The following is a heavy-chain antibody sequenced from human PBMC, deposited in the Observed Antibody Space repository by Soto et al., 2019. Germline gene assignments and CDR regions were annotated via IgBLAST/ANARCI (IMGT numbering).Heavy chain of an antibody. CDR1: GGTFSSYA. CDR3: ARDIAVPAAIDWFDP. CDR2: IIPIFGTA. J-gene: IGHJ5*02. D-gene: IGHD2-2*01. V-gene: IGHV1-69*13. Sequence: SVKVSCKASGGTFSSYAINWVRQAPGQGLEWMGGIIPIFGTANYAQKFQGRVTITADESTSTAYMELSSLRSEDTAVYYCARDIAVPAAIDWFDPWGQGTLVTVSS.